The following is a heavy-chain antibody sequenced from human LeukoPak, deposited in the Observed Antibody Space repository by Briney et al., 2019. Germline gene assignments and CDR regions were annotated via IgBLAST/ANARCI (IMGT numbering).Heavy chain of an antibody. J-gene: IGHJ4*02. CDR1: GGSVSSNW. Sequence: SETLSLTCVVSGGSVSSNWWSWVRQPPGKGLEWIGEVYYRGNTNFDPSLWGRATMSVDTSKSQFSLKLNSVTAADTAVYYCARNRYCSAGSCYSDSWGQGTLVTVSS. CDR2: VYYRGNT. CDR3: ARNRYCSAGSCYSDS. V-gene: IGHV4-4*02. D-gene: IGHD2-15*01.